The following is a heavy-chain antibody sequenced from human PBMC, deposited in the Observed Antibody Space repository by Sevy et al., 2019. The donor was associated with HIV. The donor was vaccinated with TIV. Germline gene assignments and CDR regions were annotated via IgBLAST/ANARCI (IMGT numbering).Heavy chain of an antibody. V-gene: IGHV3-7*03. D-gene: IGHD3-16*01. CDR1: GFTFSSYW. CDR2: IKQDGSEK. Sequence: GGSLRLSCAASGFTFSSYWMSWVRQAPGKGLEWVANIKQDGSEKYYLDSVKGRFTISRDNAKNSLYLQMNSLRAEDTAVYYCARDWAVTYYYYYGMDVWGQGTTVTVSS. J-gene: IGHJ6*02. CDR3: ARDWAVTYYYYYGMDV.